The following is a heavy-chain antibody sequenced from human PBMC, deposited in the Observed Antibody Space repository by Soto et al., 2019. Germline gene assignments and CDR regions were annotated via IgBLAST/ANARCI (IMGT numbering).Heavy chain of an antibody. CDR1: GFTFGDSY. J-gene: IGHJ5*02. CDR3: VRGGGGGLFDP. CDR2: ISPGSRYP. Sequence: GGSLRLSCAGSGFTFGDSYMSWIRQAPGKGLEWLSYISPGSRYPAYADSVKGRFTISRDNAKRPLYLQMMSLTAEDTAIYYCVRGGGGGLFDPWGQGTMVTVSA. V-gene: IGHV3-11*06. D-gene: IGHD2-15*01.